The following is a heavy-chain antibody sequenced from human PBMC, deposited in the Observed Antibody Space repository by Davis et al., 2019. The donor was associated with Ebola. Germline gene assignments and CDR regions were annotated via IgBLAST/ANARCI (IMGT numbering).Heavy chain of an antibody. Sequence: GGSLRLSCAASGFTFSNAWMSWVRQAPGKGLEWVGRIKSKTDGGTTDYAAPVKGRFTISRDDSKNTLYLQMNSLRAKDTAVYYCARLSGSYPNWFDPWGQGTLVTVSS. CDR1: GFTFSNAW. CDR3: ARLSGSYPNWFDP. CDR2: IKSKTDGGTT. J-gene: IGHJ5*02. V-gene: IGHV3-15*01. D-gene: IGHD1-26*01.